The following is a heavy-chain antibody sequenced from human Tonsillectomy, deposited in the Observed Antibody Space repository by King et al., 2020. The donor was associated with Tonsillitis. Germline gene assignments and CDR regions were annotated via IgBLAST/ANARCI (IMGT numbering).Heavy chain of an antibody. CDR3: ARDPARSGNSLHYYYGMDV. Sequence: QLQESVPGLVKPSETLSLTCTVSGYSISGGYYWGWIRQPPGKGLEWIGNIYHSGNTYYNPSLKSRVIISVDTSKNQFSLKLSSVTAADTAVYYCARDPARSGNSLHYYYGMDVWGQGTTVTVSS. CDR2: IYHSGNT. CDR1: GYSISGGYY. V-gene: IGHV4-38-2*02. D-gene: IGHD4-23*01. J-gene: IGHJ6*02.